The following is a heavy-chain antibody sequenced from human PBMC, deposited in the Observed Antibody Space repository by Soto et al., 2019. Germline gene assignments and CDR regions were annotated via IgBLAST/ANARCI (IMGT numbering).Heavy chain of an antibody. Sequence: GGSLRLSCAASGFTFSSYAMNWVRQAPGKGLEWVSVIQGSGGITYYADSVKGRFTISRDNSKNTVDLQMNSLRAEDTAVYYCARGKDRDTVTTFDYWGQGTLVTVSS. CDR1: GFTFSSYA. D-gene: IGHD4-17*01. CDR3: ARGKDRDTVTTFDY. J-gene: IGHJ4*02. V-gene: IGHV3-23*01. CDR2: IQGSGGIT.